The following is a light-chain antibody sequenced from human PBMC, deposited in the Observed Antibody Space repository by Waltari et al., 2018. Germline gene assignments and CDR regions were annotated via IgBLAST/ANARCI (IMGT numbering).Light chain of an antibody. CDR1: SGSVSTNYY. J-gene: IGLJ3*02. CDR3: VLYMDSVIWV. CDR2: NTN. Sequence: QTVVTQEPSFSVSPGGTVTLPCGLSSGSVSTNYYPIWYQQTPGQAPRTLIYNTNIRSSGVPGRFSGSILGNKAALTITGAQADDESDYYCVLYMDSVIWVFGGGTKLTVL. V-gene: IGLV8-61*01.